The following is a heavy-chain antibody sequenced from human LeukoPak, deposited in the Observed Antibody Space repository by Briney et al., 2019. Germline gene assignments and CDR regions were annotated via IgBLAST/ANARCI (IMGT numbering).Heavy chain of an antibody. J-gene: IGHJ3*02. CDR1: GFTFSSYE. Sequence: GGSLRLSCAASGFTFSSYEMNWVRQAPGKGLEWVSYISISGSTIYNADSVKGRFTISRDNAKNSLYLQMNSLRAEDTAVYYCVRGGGSCCPYNAFDIWGQGTMVTVSS. CDR2: ISISGSTI. CDR3: VRGGGSCCPYNAFDI. V-gene: IGHV3-48*03. D-gene: IGHD2-15*01.